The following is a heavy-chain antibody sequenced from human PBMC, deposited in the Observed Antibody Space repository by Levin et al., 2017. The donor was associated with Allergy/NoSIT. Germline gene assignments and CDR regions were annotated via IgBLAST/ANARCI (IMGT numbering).Heavy chain of an antibody. D-gene: IGHD6-13*01. CDR2: ISYDGSNK. CDR1: GFTFSSYA. V-gene: IGHV3-30-3*01. Sequence: SCAASGFTFSSYAMHWVRQAPGKGLEWVAVISYDGSNKYYADSVKGRFTISRDNSKNTLYLQMNSLRAEDTAVYYCARDGGYSSSWYSDYGMDVWGQGTTVTVSS. CDR3: ARDGGYSSSWYSDYGMDV. J-gene: IGHJ6*02.